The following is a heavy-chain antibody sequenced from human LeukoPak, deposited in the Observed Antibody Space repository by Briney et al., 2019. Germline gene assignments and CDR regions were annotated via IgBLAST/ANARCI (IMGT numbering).Heavy chain of an antibody. CDR3: ARHSGYSGSYFYYYYGMDV. J-gene: IGHJ6*02. CDR1: GYSFTSYW. V-gene: IGHV5-51*01. D-gene: IGHD1-26*01. CDR2: IYPGDSDT. Sequence: GESLKISCKGSGYSFTSYWIGWVRQMPGKGLEWMGIIYPGDSDTRYNPSFQGQVTISADKSISTAYLQWSSLKASDTAMYYCARHSGYSGSYFYYYYGMDVWGQGTTVTVSS.